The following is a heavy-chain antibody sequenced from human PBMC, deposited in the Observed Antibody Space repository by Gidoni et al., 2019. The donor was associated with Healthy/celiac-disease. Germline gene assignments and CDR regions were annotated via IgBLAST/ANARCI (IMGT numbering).Heavy chain of an antibody. V-gene: IGHV3-21*01. J-gene: IGHJ4*02. CDR1: GFTFSSYS. CDR3: ARDSRGTTVTTPDY. D-gene: IGHD4-17*01. Sequence: EVQLVESGGGLVKPGGSLRLSCAASGFTFSSYSMNWVRQAPGKGLEWVSSISSSSYIYYADSVKGRFTISRDNAKNSLYLQMNSLRAEDTAVYYCARDSRGTTVTTPDYWGQGTLVTVSS. CDR2: ISSSSYI.